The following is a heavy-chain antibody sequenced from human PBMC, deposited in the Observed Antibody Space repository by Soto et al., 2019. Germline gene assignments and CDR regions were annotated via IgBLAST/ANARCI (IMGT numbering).Heavy chain of an antibody. V-gene: IGHV4-39*01. J-gene: IGHJ4*02. Sequence: QLQLQESGPGLVKPSETLSLTCTVSGGSISRSSYYWGWISQPPGKGLEWIGSIYYSGSTYYNPSLKSRVTISVDATKNQFSLKLSSVTAADTAVYYCARLSGYTSSWYPYYFDYWGQGTLVTVSS. CDR2: IYYSGST. D-gene: IGHD6-13*01. CDR3: ARLSGYTSSWYPYYFDY. CDR1: GGSISRSSYY.